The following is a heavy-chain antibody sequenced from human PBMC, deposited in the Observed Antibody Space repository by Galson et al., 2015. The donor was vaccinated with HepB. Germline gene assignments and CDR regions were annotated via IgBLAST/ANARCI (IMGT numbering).Heavy chain of an antibody. J-gene: IGHJ1*01. CDR1: GFTFTDAW. CDR2: IKRLVDGGAT. D-gene: IGHD3-10*01. Sequence: SLRLSCAASGFTFTDAWLTWVRQAPGKGLEWVGRIKRLVDGGATDYTAPVKGRFIISRDDSKNTLYLQMNGLKIEDTGVYYCTTPGKIRGVPFWGRGTLVTVST. CDR3: TTPGKIRGVPF. V-gene: IGHV3-15*01.